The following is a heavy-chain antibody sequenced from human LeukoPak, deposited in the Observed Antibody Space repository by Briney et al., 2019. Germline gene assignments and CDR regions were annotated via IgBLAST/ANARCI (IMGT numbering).Heavy chain of an antibody. CDR1: GFTFSSYG. J-gene: IGHJ5*02. V-gene: IGHV3-33*01. CDR2: IWYDGSNK. D-gene: IGHD6-13*01. CDR3: ARDRYSSSPTNWFDP. Sequence: GRSLRLSCAASGFTFSSYGMHWVRQAPGKGLEWVAVIWYDGSNKYYADSVKGRFTISRDNSKNTLYLRMNSMRAEDTAVYYCARDRYSSSPTNWFDPWGQGTLVTVSS.